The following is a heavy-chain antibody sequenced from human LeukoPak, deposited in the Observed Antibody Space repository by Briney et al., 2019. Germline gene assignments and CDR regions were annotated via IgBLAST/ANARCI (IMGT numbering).Heavy chain of an antibody. J-gene: IGHJ5*02. CDR2: INPNSGGT. CDR3: ARGTWDCSSTSCYSGNWFDP. V-gene: IGHV1-2*02. D-gene: IGHD2-2*02. Sequence: GASVKVSCKASGYTFTSYDINWVRQATGQGLESMGWINPNSGGTNYAQKFQGRVTMTRDTSISTAYMELSRLRSDDTAVYYCARGTWDCSSTSCYSGNWFDPWGQGTLVTVSS. CDR1: GYTFTSYD.